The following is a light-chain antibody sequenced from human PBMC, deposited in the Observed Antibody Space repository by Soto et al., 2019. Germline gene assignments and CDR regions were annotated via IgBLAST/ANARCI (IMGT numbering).Light chain of an antibody. CDR3: QQEKT. Sequence: EIVLTQSPGTLSLSPGERATLSCRASRSVSSSYLAWYQQKPGQAPRLLIYGASIRATGIPDRFSGSGSGTDFTLTISRLEREDFAVYYCQQEKTFGQGTKLEIK. CDR1: RSVSSSY. V-gene: IGKV3-20*01. J-gene: IGKJ2*01. CDR2: GAS.